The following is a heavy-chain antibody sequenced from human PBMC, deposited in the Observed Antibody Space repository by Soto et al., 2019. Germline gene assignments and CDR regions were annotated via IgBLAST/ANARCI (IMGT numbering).Heavy chain of an antibody. CDR1: GGSISSYY. V-gene: IGHV4-59*01. CDR2: IYYSGST. CDR3: ARDHTGYINFDY. Sequence: SETLSLTCTVSGGSISSYYWSWIRQPPGKGLEWIGYIYYSGSTNYNPSLKSRVTISVDTSKNQFSLKLSSVTAADTAVYYCARDHTGYINFDYWGQGTLVTSPQ. J-gene: IGHJ4*02. D-gene: IGHD3-16*02.